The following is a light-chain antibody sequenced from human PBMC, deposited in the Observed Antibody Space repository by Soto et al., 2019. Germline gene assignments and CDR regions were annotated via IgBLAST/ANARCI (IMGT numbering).Light chain of an antibody. CDR3: QQSGSSHWT. V-gene: IGKV3-20*01. CDR1: QSVSSSY. Sequence: EIVLTQSPGTLSFFPGERATLSCRASQSVSSSYLTWYPQKPGQAPRRLIDGASSRATGIPDRFSGSGSGTDFTLAISRLESEDFAVYYCQQSGSSHWTFGQGAEVDSK. CDR2: GAS. J-gene: IGKJ1*01.